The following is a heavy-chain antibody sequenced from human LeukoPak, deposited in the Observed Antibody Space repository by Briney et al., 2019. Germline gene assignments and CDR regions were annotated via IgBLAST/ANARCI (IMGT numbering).Heavy chain of an antibody. J-gene: IGHJ4*02. D-gene: IGHD2-21*01. CDR3: TPVVGDVVFTNTY. Sequence: GGSLRLSCAASGFSFSGSAMHWVRQASGKGLEWVGRIRSKPHNYATAYAASVKGRFTLSRDDSENTAFLQMNSLRTEDTAVYYCTPVVGDVVFTNTYWGQGALVTVSS. V-gene: IGHV3-73*01. CDR2: IRSKPHNYAT. CDR1: GFSFSGSA.